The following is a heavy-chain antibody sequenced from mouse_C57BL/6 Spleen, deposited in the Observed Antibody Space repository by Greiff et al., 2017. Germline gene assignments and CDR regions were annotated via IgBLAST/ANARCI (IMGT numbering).Heavy chain of an antibody. CDR2: ISYDGSN. CDR3: ARRDYFDY. J-gene: IGHJ2*01. Sequence: EVKLQESGPGLVKPSQSLSLTYSVTGYSITSGYYWNWIRQFPGNKLEWMGYISYDGSNNYNPSLKNRISITRDTSKNQFFLKLNSVTTEDTATYYCARRDYFDYWGQGTTLTVSS. CDR1: GYSITSGYY. V-gene: IGHV3-6*01.